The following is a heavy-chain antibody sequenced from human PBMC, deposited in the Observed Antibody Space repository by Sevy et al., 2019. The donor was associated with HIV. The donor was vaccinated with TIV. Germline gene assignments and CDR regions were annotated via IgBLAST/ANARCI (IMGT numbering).Heavy chain of an antibody. V-gene: IGHV4-61*02. D-gene: IGHD6-25*01. CDR3: VRDEASGSFDI. CDR1: GGSISSGSSY. J-gene: IGHJ3*02. CDR2: IYPSGRT. Sequence: SETLSLTCTVSGGSISSGSSYWSWIRQPAGKGPEWIGRIYPSGRTNYNPSLESRVTISIDTSKNQFSLKVSSVTAADTAVYFCVRDEASGSFDIWGQGTKVTVSS.